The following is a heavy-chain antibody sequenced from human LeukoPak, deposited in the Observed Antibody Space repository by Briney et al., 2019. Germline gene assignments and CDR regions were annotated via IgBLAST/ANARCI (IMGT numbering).Heavy chain of an antibody. CDR3: ARDREGGSSYYYFDY. Sequence: SQTLSLTCTVSGGSISSGSYYWSWIRQPAGKGLEWIGRIYTSGSTNYNPSLKSRVTISVDTSKNQFSLKLSSVTAADTAVYYCARDREGGSSYYYFDYWGQGTLVTVSS. J-gene: IGHJ4*02. D-gene: IGHD6-6*01. V-gene: IGHV4-61*02. CDR2: IYTSGST. CDR1: GGSISSGSYY.